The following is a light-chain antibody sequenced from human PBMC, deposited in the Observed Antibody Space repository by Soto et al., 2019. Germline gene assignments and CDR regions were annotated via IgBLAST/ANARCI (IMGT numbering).Light chain of an antibody. Sequence: DIEMTQSPSSLSASVGDRVTITCRASQGIRNYLAWYQQKPGKVPKLLIYAASTLQSGDPSRFSGSGSGTDFTLTISSLQPEDVATYYCHNYNSAPITFGQGTRLEIK. V-gene: IGKV1-27*01. CDR3: HNYNSAPIT. CDR2: AAS. CDR1: QGIRNY. J-gene: IGKJ5*01.